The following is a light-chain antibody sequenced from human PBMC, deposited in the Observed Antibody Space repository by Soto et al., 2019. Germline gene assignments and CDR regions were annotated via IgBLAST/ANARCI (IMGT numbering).Light chain of an antibody. J-gene: IGLJ2*01. Sequence: NFMLTQPHSVSESPGKTVTISCTRSSGSIASNYVQWYQQRPGSAPTTVIYEDNQRPSGVPDRFSGSIDSSSNSASLTIPGLKTEDEADYSCQSYDSSSVVFGGGTKLTVL. CDR1: SGSIASNY. CDR3: QSYDSSSVV. CDR2: EDN. V-gene: IGLV6-57*04.